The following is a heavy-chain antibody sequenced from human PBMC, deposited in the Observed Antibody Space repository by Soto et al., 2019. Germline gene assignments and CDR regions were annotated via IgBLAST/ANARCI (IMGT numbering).Heavy chain of an antibody. Sequence: VGSLRLSCSSSGLPFSSYAMHWVRQAPGKGLEWVAVISYAGSNKNYADSVKGRFTISRDNSKNTRYLKRNSLRAGDKAVLYIARGPTERKQLWFYYGRSGSGKGSTVT. CDR2: ISYAGSNK. V-gene: IGHV3-30-3*01. CDR3: ARGPTERKQLWFYYGRSG. J-gene: IGHJ6*04. D-gene: IGHD5-18*01. CDR1: GLPFSSYA.